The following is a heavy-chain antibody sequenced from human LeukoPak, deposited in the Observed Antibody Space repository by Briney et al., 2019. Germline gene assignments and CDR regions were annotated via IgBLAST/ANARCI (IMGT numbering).Heavy chain of an antibody. D-gene: IGHD3-22*01. CDR2: ITDAVGST. CDR3: AKEIYSDSSAYVDY. Sequence: GGSLRLSCAASGFTFSSSSISWVRQAPGKGLEWVSAITDAVGSTHYADSVKGRFTISRDNSKNTLYLQMNSLRAEDTAVYYCAKEIYSDSSAYVDYWGQGTLVTVSS. CDR1: GFTFSSSS. J-gene: IGHJ4*02. V-gene: IGHV3-23*01.